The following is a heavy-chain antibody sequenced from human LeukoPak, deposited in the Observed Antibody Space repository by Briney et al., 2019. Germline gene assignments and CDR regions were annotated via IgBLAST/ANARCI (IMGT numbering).Heavy chain of an antibody. V-gene: IGHV2-70*04. CDR3: ARAFPTVTTFDY. D-gene: IGHD4-17*01. Sequence: SGPALVKPTQTLTLTCTFSGFSLSTSGMRVSWIRQPPGKALEWLARIDWDDDKYYNTSLKTRLTISKDTSKNQVVLTMTNMDPVDTATYYCARAFPTVTTFDYWGQGTLVTVSS. J-gene: IGHJ4*02. CDR2: IDWDDDK. CDR1: GFSLSTSGMR.